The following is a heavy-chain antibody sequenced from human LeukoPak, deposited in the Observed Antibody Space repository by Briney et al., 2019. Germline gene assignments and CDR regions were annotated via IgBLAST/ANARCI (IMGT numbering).Heavy chain of an antibody. D-gene: IGHD6-19*01. CDR2: IWYDGSNK. CDR1: GFTFSSYG. CDR3: AKILTKGYSSGWYLLAFDI. Sequence: QPGRSLRLSCATSGFTFSSYGMHWVRQAPGKGLEWVALIWYDGSNKFYADSVRGRFTISRDYSKNSLYLQMNSLRTEDTDLYYCAKILTKGYSSGWYLLAFDIWGQGTMVTVSS. V-gene: IGHV3-33*06. J-gene: IGHJ3*02.